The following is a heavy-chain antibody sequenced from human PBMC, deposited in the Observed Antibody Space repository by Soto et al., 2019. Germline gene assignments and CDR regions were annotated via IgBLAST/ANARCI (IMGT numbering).Heavy chain of an antibody. J-gene: IGHJ4*02. CDR3: ARHGYSSSWYVPFDY. CDR2: IYYSGST. D-gene: IGHD6-13*01. V-gene: IGHV4-39*01. CDR1: GGSISSSSYY. Sequence: PSETLSLTCTVSGGSISSSSYYWGWIRQPPGKGLEWIGSIYYSGSTYYNPSLKSRVTISVDTSKNQFSLKLSSVTAADTAVYYCARHGYSSSWYVPFDYWGQGTLVTVSS.